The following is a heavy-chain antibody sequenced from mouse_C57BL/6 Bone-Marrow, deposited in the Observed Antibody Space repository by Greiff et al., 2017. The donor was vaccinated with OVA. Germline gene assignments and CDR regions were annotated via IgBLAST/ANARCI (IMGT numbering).Heavy chain of an antibody. D-gene: IGHD1-1*01. Sequence: EVQLVESGGGLVQPGGSLKLSCAASGFTFSDYGMAWVRQAPRKGPEWVAFISNLAYSIYYADTVTGRFTISRENAKNTLYLEMSSLRSEDTAMYYCARRIITTVVAIDYWGQGTTLTVSS. V-gene: IGHV5-15*01. CDR3: ARRIITTVVAIDY. CDR1: GFTFSDYG. J-gene: IGHJ2*01. CDR2: ISNLAYSI.